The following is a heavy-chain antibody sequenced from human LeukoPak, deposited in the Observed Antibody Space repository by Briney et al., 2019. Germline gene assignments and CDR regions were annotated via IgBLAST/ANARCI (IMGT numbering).Heavy chain of an antibody. CDR3: AGKYYDFWSGYFPPFDP. CDR1: GGSVSSGSYY. D-gene: IGHD3-3*01. V-gene: IGHV4-61*01. CDR2: IYYSGST. J-gene: IGHJ5*02. Sequence: SETLSLTCTVSGGSVSSGSYYWSWIRQPPGKGLEWIGYIYYSGSTNYNPSLKSRVTISVDTSKNQFSLKLSSVTAADTAVYYCAGKYYDFWSGYFPPFDPWGQGTLVTVSS.